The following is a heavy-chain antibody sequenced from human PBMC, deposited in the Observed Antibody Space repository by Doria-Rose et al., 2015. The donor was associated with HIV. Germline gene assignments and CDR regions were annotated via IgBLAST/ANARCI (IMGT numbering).Heavy chain of an antibody. CDR3: ARIKSSRWYHKYYFDF. D-gene: IGHD6-13*01. CDR2: IFSDDER. J-gene: IGHJ4*02. Sequence: QESGPALVKPTETLTLTCTVSGVSLSSPGMGVSWIRQPPGKALEWLANIFSDDERSYKTSLKSRLTISRGTSKSQVVLTMTDMDPVDAATYYCARIKSSRWYHKYYFDFWGQGTLVIGSA. V-gene: IGHV2-26*01. CDR1: GVSLSSPGMG.